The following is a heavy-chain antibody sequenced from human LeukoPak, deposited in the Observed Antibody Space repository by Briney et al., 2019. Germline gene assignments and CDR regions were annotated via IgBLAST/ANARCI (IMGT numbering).Heavy chain of an antibody. J-gene: IGHJ6*03. CDR1: GFTFSSYA. CDR2: ISGGGGNT. V-gene: IGHV3-23*01. CDR3: AKASHLGLYYMDV. Sequence: PGRSLRLSCAASGFTFSSYAMHWVRQAPGKGLEWVSAISGGGGNTYYADSVKGRFTISRYHSNNTLYLQLNSLRAEDTAVYYCAKASHLGLYYMDVCGNGTTVTASS. D-gene: IGHD3-16*01.